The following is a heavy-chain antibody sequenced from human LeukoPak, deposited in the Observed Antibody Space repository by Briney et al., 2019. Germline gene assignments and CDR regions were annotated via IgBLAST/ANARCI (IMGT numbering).Heavy chain of an antibody. D-gene: IGHD1-14*01. CDR2: IYTSGST. V-gene: IGHV4-59*10. J-gene: IGHJ4*02. CDR1: GGSFSGYY. CDR3: ARSELTSFDY. Sequence: SETLSLTCAVYGGSFSGYYWSWIRQPAGKGLEWIGRIYTSGSTNYNPSLKSRVTISVDTSKNQFSLKLSSVTAADTAVYYCARSELTSFDYWGQGTLVTVSS.